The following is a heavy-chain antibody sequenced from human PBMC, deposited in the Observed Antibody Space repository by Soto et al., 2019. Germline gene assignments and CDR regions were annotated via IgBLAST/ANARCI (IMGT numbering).Heavy chain of an antibody. J-gene: IGHJ6*03. CDR3: AREGSYYGSGVYYYYYMDV. D-gene: IGHD3-10*01. CDR2: ISSSSSYI. Sequence: EVQLVESGGGLVKPGGSLRLSCAASGFTFSSYSMNWVRQAPGKGLEWVSSISSSSSYIYYADSVKGRFTISRDNAKNSLYLQMNSLRAEDTAVYYCAREGSYYGSGVYYYYYMDVWGKGTTVTVSS. V-gene: IGHV3-21*01. CDR1: GFTFSSYS.